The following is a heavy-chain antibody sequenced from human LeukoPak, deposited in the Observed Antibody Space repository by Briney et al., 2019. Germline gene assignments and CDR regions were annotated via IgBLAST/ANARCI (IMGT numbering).Heavy chain of an antibody. D-gene: IGHD2-15*01. CDR3: AREDGGSWPSHYYYMDV. CDR2: INWNGGST. V-gene: IGHV3-20*04. Sequence: GGSLRLSCAASGFTFSAYSMNWVRQAPGKGLEWVSGINWNGGSTGYADSVKGRFTISRDNAKNSLYLQMNSLRAEDTALYYCAREDGGSWPSHYYYMDVWGKGTTVTVSS. CDR1: GFTFSAYS. J-gene: IGHJ6*03.